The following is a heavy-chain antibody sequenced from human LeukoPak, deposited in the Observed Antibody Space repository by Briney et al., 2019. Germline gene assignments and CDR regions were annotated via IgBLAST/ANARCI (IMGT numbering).Heavy chain of an antibody. D-gene: IGHD3-22*01. Sequence: SETLSLTCTVSGSSISSSSYYWGWIRQPPGKGLEWIGSIYYSGSTYYNPSLKSRVTISVDTSKNQFSLKLSSVTAADTAVYYCASRRYYDSSGYWAPYYFDYWGQGTLVTVSS. V-gene: IGHV4-39*01. CDR2: IYYSGST. CDR3: ASRRYYDSSGYWAPYYFDY. CDR1: GSSISSSSYY. J-gene: IGHJ4*02.